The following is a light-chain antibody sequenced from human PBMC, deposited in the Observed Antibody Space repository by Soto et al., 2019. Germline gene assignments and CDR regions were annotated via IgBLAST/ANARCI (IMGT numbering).Light chain of an antibody. CDR1: QDINNY. V-gene: IGKV1-39*01. CDR3: QQSYSTPRT. J-gene: IGKJ1*01. CDR2: AAS. Sequence: DIPLTQSPSSLSASVGDRVTITCQASQDINNYLNWYQQKPGKAPKLLIYAASSLQSGVPSRFSGSGSVTDFTLTISSLQPEDFATYYCQQSYSTPRTFGQGNKVEIK.